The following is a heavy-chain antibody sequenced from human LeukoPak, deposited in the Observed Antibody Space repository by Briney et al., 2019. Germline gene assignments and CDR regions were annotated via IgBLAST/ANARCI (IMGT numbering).Heavy chain of an antibody. CDR3: ARVGRYDFWSGLDAFDI. J-gene: IGHJ3*02. CDR1: GGSISSYY. Sequence: SETLSLTCTVSGGSISSYYWSWIRQPPGKGLEWIGHIYYSGSTNYNPSLKSRVTISVDTSKNQFSLKLSSVTAADTAVYYCARVGRYDFWSGLDAFDIWGQGTMVTVSS. CDR2: IYYSGST. V-gene: IGHV4-59*01. D-gene: IGHD3-3*01.